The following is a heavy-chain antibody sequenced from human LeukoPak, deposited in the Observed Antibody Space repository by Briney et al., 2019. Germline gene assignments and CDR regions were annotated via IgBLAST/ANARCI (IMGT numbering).Heavy chain of an antibody. Sequence: GASVKVSCKASGYTFTGYYMHWLRQAPGQGLEWMGWINPNSGVTSYAQKFQGRVTMARDTPISTAYMELSGVTSDDTAVYYCARRGPVGTTKGGNYVDYWGQGTLVTVSP. CDR1: GYTFTGYY. CDR2: INPNSGVT. D-gene: IGHD2-21*02. J-gene: IGHJ4*02. CDR3: ARRGPVGTTKGGNYVDY. V-gene: IGHV1-2*02.